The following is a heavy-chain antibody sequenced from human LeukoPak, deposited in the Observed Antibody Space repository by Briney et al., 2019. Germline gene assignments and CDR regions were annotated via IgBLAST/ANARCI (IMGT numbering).Heavy chain of an antibody. CDR1: GGSISSYY. Sequence: PSETLPLTCTVSGGSISSYYWSWIRQPPGKGLEWIGYIYYSGSTNYNPSLKSRVTISVDTSKNQFSLKLSSVTAADTAVYYCARVGGGYSSSWYDDRNYFDYWGQGTLVTVSS. CDR3: ARVGGGYSSSWYDDRNYFDY. D-gene: IGHD6-13*01. J-gene: IGHJ4*02. CDR2: IYYSGST. V-gene: IGHV4-59*01.